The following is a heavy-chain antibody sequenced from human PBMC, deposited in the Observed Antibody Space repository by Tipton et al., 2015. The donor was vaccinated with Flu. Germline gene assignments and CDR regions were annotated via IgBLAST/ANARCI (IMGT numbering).Heavy chain of an antibody. Sequence: LRLSCTVSGGSISTYYWSWIRQPPGKGLEWIGFINYNGGTDYNPSLKSRVTISVDTSKNQFSLGLSSVTAADTAVYYCARAPYSDYDTSGSSFDYWGQGTLVTVSS. CDR2: INYNGGT. D-gene: IGHD3-22*01. CDR1: GGSISTYY. CDR3: ARAPYSDYDTSGSSFDY. V-gene: IGHV4-59*01. J-gene: IGHJ4*02.